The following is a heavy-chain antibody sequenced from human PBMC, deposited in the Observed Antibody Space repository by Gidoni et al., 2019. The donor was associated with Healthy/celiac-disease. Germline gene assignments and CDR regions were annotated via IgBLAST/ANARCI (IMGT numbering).Heavy chain of an antibody. CDR2: IIPIFGTA. Sequence: QVQLVQSGAEVKKPGSSVKVSCKASGGTFSSYAISWVRQAPGQGLEWMGGIIPIFGTANYAQKFQGRVTITADKSTSTAYMELSSLRSEDTAVYYCARDGRGNRAVAAGYYYSYGMDVWGQGTTVTVSS. CDR1: GGTFSSYA. J-gene: IGHJ6*02. D-gene: IGHD6-19*01. V-gene: IGHV1-69*06. CDR3: ARDGRGNRAVAAGYYYSYGMDV.